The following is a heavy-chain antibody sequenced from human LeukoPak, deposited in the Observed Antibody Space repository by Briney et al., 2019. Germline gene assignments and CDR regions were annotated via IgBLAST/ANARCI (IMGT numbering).Heavy chain of an antibody. Sequence: GGSLRLSCAASGFTFSSYGMHWVRQAPGKGLEWVAVISYDGSNNYYADSMKGRFTISRDNSKNTLYLQMNSLRAEDTAVYYCAKDLEAYCGGDCYDVDYWGQGTLVTVSS. J-gene: IGHJ4*02. CDR1: GFTFSSYG. V-gene: IGHV3-30*18. CDR2: ISYDGSNN. CDR3: AKDLEAYCGGDCYDVDY. D-gene: IGHD2-21*02.